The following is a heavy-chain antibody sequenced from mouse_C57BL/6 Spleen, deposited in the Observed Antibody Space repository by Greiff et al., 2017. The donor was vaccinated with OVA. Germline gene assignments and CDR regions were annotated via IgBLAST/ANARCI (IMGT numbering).Heavy chain of an antibody. CDR1: GFTFSSYT. V-gene: IGHV5-9*01. Sequence: EVKLVESGGGLVKPGGSLKLSCAASGFTFSSYTMSWVRQTPEKRLEWVATISSGGGNTYYPDSVKGRFTISRDNATNTLYLQMSSLRSEDTALYYCTGAFYDGFAYWGQGTLVTVSA. J-gene: IGHJ3*01. D-gene: IGHD2-12*01. CDR3: TGAFYDGFAY. CDR2: ISSGGGNT.